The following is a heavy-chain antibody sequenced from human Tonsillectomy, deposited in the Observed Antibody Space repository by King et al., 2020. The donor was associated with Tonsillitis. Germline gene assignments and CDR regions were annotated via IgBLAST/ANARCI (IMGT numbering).Heavy chain of an antibody. J-gene: IGHJ4*02. Sequence: QLVQSGGGVVQPGRSLRLSCAASGFTFSSFTMHWVRQAPGKGLEWVAVLSYDGSNTYYVDSVKGRFTISRDNSKNTLYLQMNSLRVEDTAVYYCAREPRKVVAGNFDYWGQGTLVTVSS. CDR2: LSYDGSNT. V-gene: IGHV3-30*04. CDR1: GFTFSSFT. D-gene: IGHD6-19*01. CDR3: AREPRKVVAGNFDY.